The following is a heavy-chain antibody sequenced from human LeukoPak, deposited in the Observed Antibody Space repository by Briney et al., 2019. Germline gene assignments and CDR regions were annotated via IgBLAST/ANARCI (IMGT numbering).Heavy chain of an antibody. CDR1: GGSINYYY. D-gene: IGHD1-7*01. Sequence: SETLSLTCTVSGGSINYYYWSWIRQPPAKGLEWIGYIYYRGSTNYNPSLNSRVTISVDTSKNQFSLKLTSVTAADTAVYYCARTTGNYGYYFDYWGQGTLVTVSS. CDR3: ARTTGNYGYYFDY. V-gene: IGHV4-59*01. CDR2: IYYRGST. J-gene: IGHJ4*02.